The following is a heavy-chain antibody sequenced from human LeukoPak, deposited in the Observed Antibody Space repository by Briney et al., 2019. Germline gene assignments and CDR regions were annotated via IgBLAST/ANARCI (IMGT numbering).Heavy chain of an antibody. J-gene: IGHJ4*02. D-gene: IGHD6-25*01. CDR3: ARGGPRGNGFDY. CDR1: GYIFTGQF. V-gene: IGHV1-2*02. Sequence: ASVKVSCKASGYIFTGQFIHWVRQAPGQGLEWMAMYNPNSGDTTFSQRFQDRVTMTRDTSVNTAFMELSRLTSDDTAVYYCARGGPRGNGFDYWGQETLVSVSS. CDR2: YNPNSGDT.